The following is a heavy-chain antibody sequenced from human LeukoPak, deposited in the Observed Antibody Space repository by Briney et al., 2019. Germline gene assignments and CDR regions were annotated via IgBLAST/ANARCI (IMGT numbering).Heavy chain of an antibody. J-gene: IGHJ5*02. V-gene: IGHV4-59*07. Sequence: PSDTLSLTCTVSGGSMSSYYWGWIRQPPGKGLEWIGYIYYSGSTDYTPSLKSRVTISVDTSKNQFSLKLTSVTAADTAVYYCARIPVNCSGGSCYPNWFDPWGQGTLVTVSS. CDR3: ARIPVNCSGGSCYPNWFDP. CDR1: GGSMSSYY. CDR2: IYYSGST. D-gene: IGHD2-15*01.